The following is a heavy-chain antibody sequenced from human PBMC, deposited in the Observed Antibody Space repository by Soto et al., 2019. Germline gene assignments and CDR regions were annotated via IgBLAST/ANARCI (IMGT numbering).Heavy chain of an antibody. J-gene: IGHJ3*02. Sequence: QVQLVESGGGVVQPGRSLRLSCAASGFTFSSYGMHWVRQAPGKGLEWVAVIWYDGSNKYYADSVKGRFTISRDNSKNTLYLQMNSLRAEDTVVYYCARGESSGYYYVVSDAFDIWGQGTMVTVSS. CDR1: GFTFSSYG. V-gene: IGHV3-33*01. D-gene: IGHD3-22*01. CDR2: IWYDGSNK. CDR3: ARGESSGYYYVVSDAFDI.